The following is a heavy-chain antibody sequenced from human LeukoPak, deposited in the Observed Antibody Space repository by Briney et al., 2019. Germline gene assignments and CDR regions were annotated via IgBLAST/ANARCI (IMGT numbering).Heavy chain of an antibody. Sequence: GESLKISCKGSGYTFNAYWIGWVRQMPGKGLEWMGVIYAGDSEIRYSPSFQGQVTISVDKSISTDYLQWSSLKASDTDMYYCARHSRGSNDYWGQGTLVTVSS. CDR1: GYTFNAYW. J-gene: IGHJ4*02. D-gene: IGHD5-12*01. CDR2: IYAGDSEI. CDR3: ARHSRGSNDY. V-gene: IGHV5-51*01.